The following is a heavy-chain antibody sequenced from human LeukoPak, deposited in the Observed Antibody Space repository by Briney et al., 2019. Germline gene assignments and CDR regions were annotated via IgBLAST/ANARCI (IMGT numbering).Heavy chain of an antibody. Sequence: SQTLSLTCTVSGGSISSGSYYWSWIRQPAGKGLEWIGRIYTSGSTNYNPSLKSRVTISVDTSKNQFSLKLSSVTAADTAVYYCARLWSSGTTPIDYWGQGTLVTVSS. CDR1: GGSISSGSYY. D-gene: IGHD3-10*01. CDR2: IYTSGST. V-gene: IGHV4-61*02. CDR3: ARLWSSGTTPIDY. J-gene: IGHJ4*02.